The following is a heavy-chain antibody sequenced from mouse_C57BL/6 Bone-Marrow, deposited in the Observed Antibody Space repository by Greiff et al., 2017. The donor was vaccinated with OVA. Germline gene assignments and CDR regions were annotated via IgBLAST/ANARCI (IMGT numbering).Heavy chain of an antibody. J-gene: IGHJ3*01. CDR3: ARGELLQRFAD. CDR1: GYTFTSYS. D-gene: IGHD1-1*01. CDR2: IHPSSGYT. Sequence: VQLQQSGAELVRPGASVKLSCKASGYTFTSYSMHWVKQRPGPGLEWIGYIHPSSGYTTYNQQFQDKATLTVDKSSSTAYMHLSSLTSEDSAVYYCARGELLQRFADWGQGTRVTGSA. V-gene: IGHV1-4*01.